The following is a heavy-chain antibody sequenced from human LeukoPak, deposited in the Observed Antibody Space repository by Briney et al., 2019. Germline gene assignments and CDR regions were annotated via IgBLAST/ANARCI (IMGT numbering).Heavy chain of an antibody. J-gene: IGHJ3*02. D-gene: IGHD1-1*01. CDR1: GFTFISYS. CDR2: ISSDSSNI. V-gene: IGHV3-48*01. Sequence: GGSLRLSCAVSGFTFISYSMNWVRQAPGKGLEWVSYISSDSSNIYYADSVNGRFTISRDSAKNSLYLQMNSLRAEDTAVYYCARDPRRHRGAFDIWGQGTMVSVSS. CDR3: ARDPRRHRGAFDI.